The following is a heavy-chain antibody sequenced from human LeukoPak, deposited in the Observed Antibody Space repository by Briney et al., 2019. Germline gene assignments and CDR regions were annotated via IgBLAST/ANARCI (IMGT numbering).Heavy chain of an antibody. V-gene: IGHV4-34*01. CDR3: ATGGLIQPLRCMDARPPGGNYYFDY. J-gene: IGHJ4*02. Sequence: SEPLSLTCAVYGGSFSGYYWSWIRQPPGKGLEWFGEINHSGSTHYNPSLKSRVTISVDTSKNQFSQKLTSVTAADTALYYCATGGLIQPLRCMDARPPGGNYYFDYWGQGTLVTVSS. D-gene: IGHD5-12*01. CDR1: GGSFSGYY. CDR2: INHSGST.